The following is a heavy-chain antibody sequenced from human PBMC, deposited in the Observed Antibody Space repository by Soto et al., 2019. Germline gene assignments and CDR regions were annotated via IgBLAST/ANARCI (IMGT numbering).Heavy chain of an antibody. D-gene: IGHD3-9*01. V-gene: IGHV3-9*01. CDR1: GFTFDDYA. CDR2: ISWNSGSI. Sequence: GGSLRLSCAASGFTFDDYAMHWVRQAPGKGLEWVSGISWNSGSIAYADSVKGRFTISRDNAKNSLYLQMNSLRPEDTAFYYCAKDLRHYDILTGYDYWGQGTLVTVSS. J-gene: IGHJ4*02. CDR3: AKDLRHYDILTGYDY.